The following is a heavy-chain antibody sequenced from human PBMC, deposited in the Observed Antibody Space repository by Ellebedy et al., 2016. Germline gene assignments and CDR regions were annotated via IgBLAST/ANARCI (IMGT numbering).Heavy chain of an antibody. CDR2: INPNSGGT. Sequence: ASVKVSXXASGYTFTGYYMHWVRQAPGQGLEWMGWINPNSGGTNYAQKFQGRVTMTRDTSISTAYMELSRLRSDDTAVYYCARDVRYYGSGSYYILGYWGQGTLVTVSS. J-gene: IGHJ4*02. CDR1: GYTFTGYY. D-gene: IGHD3-10*01. CDR3: ARDVRYYGSGSYYILGY. V-gene: IGHV1-2*02.